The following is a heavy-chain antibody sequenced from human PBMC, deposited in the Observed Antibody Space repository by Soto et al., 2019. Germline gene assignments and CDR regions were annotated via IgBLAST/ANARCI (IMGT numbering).Heavy chain of an antibody. V-gene: IGHV1-69*13. CDR1: GGTFSNYA. D-gene: IGHD2-21*02. J-gene: IGHJ5*02. CDR2: IIPIFGTV. Sequence: ASVKVSCKASGGTFSNYAISWVRQAPGQGLEWMGGIIPIFGTVNYAQKSQGRVTITADESTSTAYMELSSLRSEDTAVYYCASDNGGGNFNWFDPWGQGTRVTVTS. CDR3: ASDNGGGNFNWFDP.